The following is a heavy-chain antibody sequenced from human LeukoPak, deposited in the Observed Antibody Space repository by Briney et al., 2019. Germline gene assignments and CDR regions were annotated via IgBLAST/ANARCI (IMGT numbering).Heavy chain of an antibody. CDR2: IYTSGST. D-gene: IGHD4-17*01. J-gene: IGHJ6*03. Sequence: SETLSLTCTVSGGSISSYYWSWIRQPPGKGLEWIGYIYTSGSTNYNPSLKSRVTISVDTSKNQFSLKLSAVTAADTAVYYCAGLMTTVTRSYYYYCYMDVWGKGTTVTVSS. CDR1: GGSISSYY. V-gene: IGHV4-4*09. CDR3: AGLMTTVTRSYYYYCYMDV.